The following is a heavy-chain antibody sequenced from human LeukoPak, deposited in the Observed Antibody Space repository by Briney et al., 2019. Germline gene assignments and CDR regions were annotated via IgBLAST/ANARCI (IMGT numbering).Heavy chain of an antibody. Sequence: PSETLSLTCAVHGASFAGYSWSWIRQSPGKGLEWIGEVNRVGYTIYNPSLKSRVNISIDTSTTQFSLRFSSVTVADTAVYFCARERVVSDYNWFDPWGQGTLVTVSS. CDR2: VNRVGYT. CDR1: GASFAGYS. CDR3: ARERVVSDYNWFDP. J-gene: IGHJ5*02. V-gene: IGHV4-34*01. D-gene: IGHD6-25*01.